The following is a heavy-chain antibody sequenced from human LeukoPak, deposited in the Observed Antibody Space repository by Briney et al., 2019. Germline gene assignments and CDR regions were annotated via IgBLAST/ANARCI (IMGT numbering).Heavy chain of an antibody. CDR3: ARGGKSAYGWFDP. V-gene: IGHV5-10-1*01. D-gene: IGHD5-12*01. CDR2: IDPSDSYT. Sequence: GESLKTSCKGSGYSFTSYWISWVRQMPAKGLEWMGTIDPSDSYTNYSPSFQGHVTISADKSISTAYPQWSSLKASDTAMYYCARGGKSAYGWFDPWGQGALVTVSS. J-gene: IGHJ5*02. CDR1: GYSFTSYW.